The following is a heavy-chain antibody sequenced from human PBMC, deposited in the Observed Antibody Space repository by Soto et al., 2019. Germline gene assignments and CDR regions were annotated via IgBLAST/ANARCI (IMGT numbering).Heavy chain of an antibody. CDR1: GYTFTSYA. CDR3: ARVRPDTPLLYYFDY. V-gene: IGHV1-3*01. D-gene: IGHD2-2*02. J-gene: IGHJ4*02. Sequence: GASVKVSCKASGYTFTSYAMHWVRQAPGQRLEWMGWINAGNGNTKYSQKFQGRVTITRDTSASTAYMELSSLRSEDTAVYYCARVRPDTPLLYYFDYWGQGTLVTVSS. CDR2: INAGNGNT.